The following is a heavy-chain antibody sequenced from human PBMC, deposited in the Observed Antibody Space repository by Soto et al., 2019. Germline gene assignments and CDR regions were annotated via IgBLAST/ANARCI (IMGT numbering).Heavy chain of an antibody. CDR2: ISGSGGST. CDR3: ASRYSSSWYYFDY. CDR1: EFTFSNYA. J-gene: IGHJ4*02. V-gene: IGHV3-23*01. D-gene: IGHD6-13*01. Sequence: GGSLRLSCVASEFTFSNYAMSWVRQAPGKGLEWVSGISGSGGSTYYADSVKGRFSISRDNSKNTLYLQMNSLRAEDTAVYYCASRYSSSWYYFDYWGQGTLVTVSS.